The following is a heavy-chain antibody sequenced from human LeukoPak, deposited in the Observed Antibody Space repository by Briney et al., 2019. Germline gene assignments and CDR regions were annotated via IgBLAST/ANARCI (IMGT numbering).Heavy chain of an antibody. J-gene: IGHJ5*02. CDR3: ARLGGSFDH. Sequence: SETLSLTCAVYGGSFSGYYWSWIRQPPGKGLEWIGEINHSGSTNYNPSLKSRVTISVETSKNQFSLKLRSVTAADTAVYYCARLGGSFDHWGQGTLVTVSS. CDR1: GGSFSGYY. D-gene: IGHD1-26*01. CDR2: INHSGST. V-gene: IGHV4-34*01.